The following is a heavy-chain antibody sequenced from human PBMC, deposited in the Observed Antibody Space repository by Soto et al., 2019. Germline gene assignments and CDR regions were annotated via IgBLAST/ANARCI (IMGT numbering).Heavy chain of an antibody. Sequence: QVQLVQSGAEVKKPGASVKVSCKASGYTFTSYDINWVRQATGQGLEWMGWMNPNSGNTGDAQKFQGRVTMTRNTSIRTAYMELRSLRSEDTAVYYCASPARNYDFWSGYSFDIWGQGTMVTVSS. J-gene: IGHJ3*02. CDR3: ASPARNYDFWSGYSFDI. CDR2: MNPNSGNT. CDR1: GYTFTSYD. D-gene: IGHD3-3*01. V-gene: IGHV1-8*01.